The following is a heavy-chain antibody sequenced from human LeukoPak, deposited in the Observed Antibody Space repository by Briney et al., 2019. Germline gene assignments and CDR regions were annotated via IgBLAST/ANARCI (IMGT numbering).Heavy chain of an antibody. CDR1: GFIFSNLW. CDR2: IKQDGSEK. CDR3: ATSTAAAGTD. Sequence: GGSLRLSCAASGFIFSNLWMSWVRQAPAKGLKWVANIKQDGSEKYYVDSVKGRFTISRDNAQNSLYLQMNSLRAEDTAIYYCATSTAAAGTDWGQGTLVTVSS. V-gene: IGHV3-7*03. J-gene: IGHJ4*02. D-gene: IGHD6-13*01.